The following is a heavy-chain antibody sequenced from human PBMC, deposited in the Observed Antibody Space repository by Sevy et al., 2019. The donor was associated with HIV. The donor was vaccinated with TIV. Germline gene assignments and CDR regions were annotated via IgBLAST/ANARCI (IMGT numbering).Heavy chain of an antibody. V-gene: IGHV1-69*13. CDR3: ARDMTCGGDCYYSDN. D-gene: IGHD2-21*02. CDR2: IIPIFGTG. CDR1: GGTFSSYA. J-gene: IGHJ4*02. Sequence: ASVKVSCKDSGGTFSSYAISWVRQAPGQGLEWMGGIIPIFGTGNYAQKFQGRVTITADESTSTVYMELSRLRSEDTAVYYCARDMTCGGDCYYSDNWGQGTLVTVSS.